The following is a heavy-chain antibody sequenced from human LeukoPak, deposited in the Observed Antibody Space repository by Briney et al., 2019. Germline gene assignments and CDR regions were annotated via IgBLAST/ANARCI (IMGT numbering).Heavy chain of an antibody. CDR1: GGTFSSYA. J-gene: IGHJ5*02. V-gene: IGHV1-69*13. Sequence: ASVKVSCKASGGTFSSYAISWVRQAPGQGLEWMGGIIPIFCTANYAQKFQGRVTITADESTSTAYMELSSLRSEDTAVYYCALTTVTTHNWFDPWGQGTLVTVSS. D-gene: IGHD4-17*01. CDR3: ALTTVTTHNWFDP. CDR2: IIPIFCTA.